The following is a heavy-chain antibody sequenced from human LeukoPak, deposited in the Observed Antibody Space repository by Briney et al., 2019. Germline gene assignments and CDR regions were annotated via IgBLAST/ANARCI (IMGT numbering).Heavy chain of an antibody. CDR3: AKAWSVVRGLPPLRAFDY. J-gene: IGHJ4*02. D-gene: IGHD3-10*01. CDR1: GYTFTGYY. V-gene: IGHV1-2*02. CDR2: INPNTGDT. Sequence: GASVKVSCKASGYTFTGYYIHWVRQAPGQGLEWVGWINPNTGDTDYAQKFQGRITMTRDTSINTAYLELSSLTSDDTSFIYCAKAWSVVRGLPPLRAFDYWGQGTLVTVSS.